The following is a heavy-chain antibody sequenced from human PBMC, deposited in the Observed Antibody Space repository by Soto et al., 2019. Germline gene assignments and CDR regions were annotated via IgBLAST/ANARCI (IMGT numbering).Heavy chain of an antibody. J-gene: IGHJ2*01. CDR1: GDSVSSNNAA. CDR2: TYYRSKWYN. D-gene: IGHD6-25*01. CDR3: ASHKRGHWYFDL. Sequence: QVQLQQSGPGLVKPSQTLSLTCGISGDSVSSNNAAWNWIRQSPSRGLEWLGRTYYRSKWYNDYTVSVKSRITLNPDTAKNQFSLQLNSVTPEDTAVYYCASHKRGHWYFDLWGRGTLVTVSS. V-gene: IGHV6-1*01.